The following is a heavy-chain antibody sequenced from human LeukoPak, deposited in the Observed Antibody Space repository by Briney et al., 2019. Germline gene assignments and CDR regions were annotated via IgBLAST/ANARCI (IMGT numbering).Heavy chain of an antibody. CDR2: IYTSGST. J-gene: IGHJ3*02. Sequence: PSETLSLTCTVSGGSISSYYWSWIRQPAGKGLEWIGRIYTSGSTNYNPSLKSRVTMSVDTSKNQFSLKLSSVTAADTAVYYCARTPIYDSSGPPAGAFDIWGQGTMVTVSS. CDR1: GGSISSYY. D-gene: IGHD3-22*01. V-gene: IGHV4-4*07. CDR3: ARTPIYDSSGPPAGAFDI.